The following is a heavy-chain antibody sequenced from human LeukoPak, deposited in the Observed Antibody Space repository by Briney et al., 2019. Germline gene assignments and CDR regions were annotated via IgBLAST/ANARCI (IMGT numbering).Heavy chain of an antibody. Sequence: GGSLRLSCAASGFTFSSYAMSWVRQAPGRGLEWVSAISGSGGSTYYADSVKGRFTISRDNSKNTLYLQMNHLRAEDTAIYYCTKYVVIVPAGTRAFDYWGQGTLVTVSS. CDR3: TKYVVIVPAGTRAFDY. D-gene: IGHD2-2*01. J-gene: IGHJ4*02. V-gene: IGHV3-23*01. CDR2: ISGSGGST. CDR1: GFTFSSYA.